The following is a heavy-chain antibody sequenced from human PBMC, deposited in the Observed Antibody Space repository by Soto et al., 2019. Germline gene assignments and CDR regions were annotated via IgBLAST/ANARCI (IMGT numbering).Heavy chain of an antibody. V-gene: IGHV3-23*01. CDR3: AKDSPVSGNYQDLDY. Sequence: GGSLRLSCAASGFRFKDYAMTWVRQAPGKGLEWVSALDPRGDGTYYADSVKGRFTISRDNSKNTLFLQLNSLRVEDTAVYYCAKDSPVSGNYQDLDYWGQGILVTVSS. D-gene: IGHD1-26*01. J-gene: IGHJ4*02. CDR1: GFRFKDYA. CDR2: LDPRGDGT.